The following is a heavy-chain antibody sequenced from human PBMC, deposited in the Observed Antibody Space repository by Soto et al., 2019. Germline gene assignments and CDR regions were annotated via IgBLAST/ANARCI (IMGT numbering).Heavy chain of an antibody. CDR2: ISSSSSYI. Sequence: PGGSLRLSCAASGFTFSSYSMNWVRQAPGKGLEWVSSISSSSSYIYHADSVKGRFTISRDNAKNSLYLQMNSLRAEDTAVYYCARGGIAARRDYWGQGTLVTVSS. V-gene: IGHV3-21*01. D-gene: IGHD6-6*01. CDR3: ARGGIAARRDY. CDR1: GFTFSSYS. J-gene: IGHJ4*02.